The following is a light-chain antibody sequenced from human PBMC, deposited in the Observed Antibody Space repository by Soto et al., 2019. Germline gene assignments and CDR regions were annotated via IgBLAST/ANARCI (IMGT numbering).Light chain of an antibody. J-gene: IGKJ4*01. V-gene: IGKV1-12*01. CDR3: QQASSFPFT. Sequence: DIPMTQSPSSVSASVGDRVTITCRASQVISSWLVWYQQKPGKAPRLLIYKASTLQSGVPSRFSGSASGTDFTLTISSLQPEDFATYYCQQASSFPFTFGGGTEVEIK. CDR2: KAS. CDR1: QVISSW.